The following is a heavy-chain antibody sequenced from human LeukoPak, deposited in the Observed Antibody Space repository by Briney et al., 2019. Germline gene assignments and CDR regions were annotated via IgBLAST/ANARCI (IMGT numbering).Heavy chain of an antibody. CDR1: GFTFSSYW. CDR2: INHNGNVN. Sequence: PGGSLRLSCAASGFTFSSYWMNWARQAPGKGLEWVASINHNGNVNYYVDSVKGRFTISRDNAKNSLYLQMSSLRAEDTAVYYCARTYSPEYGMDVWGQGTTVTVSS. CDR3: ARTYSPEYGMDV. J-gene: IGHJ6*02. D-gene: IGHD4-11*01. V-gene: IGHV3-7*01.